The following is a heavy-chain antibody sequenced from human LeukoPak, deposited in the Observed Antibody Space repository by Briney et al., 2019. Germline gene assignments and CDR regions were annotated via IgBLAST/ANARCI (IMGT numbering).Heavy chain of an antibody. CDR2: IKQDGSEK. J-gene: IGHJ4*02. CDR3: ARAPLGGYDFWSGYYGLNYFDY. CDR1: GFTFSSYW. Sequence: PGGSLRLSCAASGFTFSSYWMSWVRQAPGKGLEWVANIKQDGSEKYYVDSVKGRFTISRDNAKNSLYLQMNSLRAEDTAVYYCARAPLGGYDFWSGYYGLNYFDYWGQGTLVTVSS. D-gene: IGHD3-3*01. V-gene: IGHV3-7*01.